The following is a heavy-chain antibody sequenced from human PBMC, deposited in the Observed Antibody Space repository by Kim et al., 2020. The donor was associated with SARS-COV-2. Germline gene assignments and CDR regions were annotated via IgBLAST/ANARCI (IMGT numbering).Heavy chain of an antibody. D-gene: IGHD3-10*01. CDR2: IYYSGST. V-gene: IGHV4-59*01. J-gene: IGHJ3*02. Sequence: SQTLSLTCTVSGGSISSYYWSWIRQPPGKGLEWIGYIYYSGSTNYNPSLKSRVTISVDTSKNQFSLKLSSVTAADTAVYYCARDQGGSGSYYLDAFDIWGQGTMVTVSS. CDR3: ARDQGGSGSYYLDAFDI. CDR1: GGSISSYY.